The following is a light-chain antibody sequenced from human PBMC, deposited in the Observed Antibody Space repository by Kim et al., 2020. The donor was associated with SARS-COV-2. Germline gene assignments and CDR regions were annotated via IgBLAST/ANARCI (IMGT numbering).Light chain of an antibody. Sequence: SASVGDRVTITCQASQSISTYLNWYQQKAGKAPTLLIYAASSLQSGVPSRFSGSGSGTDFTLTSSTLQPGGFATYYWQQNYCTAHAFCRGTKLVI. CDR2: AAS. CDR3: QQNYCTAHA. J-gene: IGKJ2*01. CDR1: QSISTY. V-gene: IGKV1-39*01.